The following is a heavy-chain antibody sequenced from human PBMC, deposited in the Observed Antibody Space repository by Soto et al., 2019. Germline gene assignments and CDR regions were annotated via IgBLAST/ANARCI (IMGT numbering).Heavy chain of an antibody. V-gene: IGHV4-34*01. CDR1: GGSFSGYQ. Sequence: QVQLQQWGAGLLKPSETLSLTCAVYGGSFSGYQWTWIRQTPGKGLEWIGEINDSGNINYNPSLKSRVTIWVDTAKKQISLKRSSVTAADTAVYYCARGLILWFGELSRRGGYYYYMDVWGKGTSVTVSS. D-gene: IGHD3-10*01. CDR3: ARGLILWFGELSRRGGYYYYMDV. CDR2: INDSGNI. J-gene: IGHJ6*03.